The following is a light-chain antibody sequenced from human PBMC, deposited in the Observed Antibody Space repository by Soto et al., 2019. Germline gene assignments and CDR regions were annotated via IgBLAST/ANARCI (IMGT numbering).Light chain of an antibody. V-gene: IGLV2-14*01. Sequence: QSALTQPASVSGSPGQSITISCTGTSSDVGGYNYVSWYQQHPGKAPKLIIYEVSNRPSGVSNRFSGSKSGNTASLTISGLQAEDEADSYCSPYTSCSARVFGGGTKLTVL. CDR2: EVS. J-gene: IGLJ2*01. CDR1: SSDVGGYNY. CDR3: SPYTSCSARV.